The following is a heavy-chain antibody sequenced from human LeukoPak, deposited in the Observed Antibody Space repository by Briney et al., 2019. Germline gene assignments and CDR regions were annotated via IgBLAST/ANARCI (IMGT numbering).Heavy chain of an antibody. Sequence: SETLSLTCTVSGGSISNYFWSWIRQPAGKGLEWIGRIYTSGTTNYNPSLKSRVTMSVDMSKNQLSLKLSSVTAADTAVYYCARGRYYYDSSGYYYWGQGTLVTVSS. CDR3: ARGRYYYDSSGYYY. D-gene: IGHD3-22*01. CDR2: IYTSGTT. J-gene: IGHJ4*02. CDR1: GGSISNYF. V-gene: IGHV4-4*07.